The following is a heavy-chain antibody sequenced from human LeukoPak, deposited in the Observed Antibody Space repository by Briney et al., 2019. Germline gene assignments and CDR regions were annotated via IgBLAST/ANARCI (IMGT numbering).Heavy chain of an antibody. CDR2: IYSGGST. CDR3: ARGLPSIAAAGTGYWYFDL. Sequence: GGSLRLSCAASGFTFTNYWVSWVRQAPGKGLEWVSVIYSGGSTYYADSVKGRFTISRDNSKNTLYLQMNSLRAEDTAVYYCARGLPSIAAAGTGYWYFDLWGRGTLVTVSS. V-gene: IGHV3-66*01. CDR1: GFTFTNYW. J-gene: IGHJ2*01. D-gene: IGHD6-13*01.